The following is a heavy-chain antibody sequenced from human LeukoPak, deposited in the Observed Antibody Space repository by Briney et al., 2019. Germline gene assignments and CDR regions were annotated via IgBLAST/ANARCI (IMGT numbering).Heavy chain of an antibody. D-gene: IGHD6-19*01. J-gene: IGHJ4*02. CDR2: INHSGST. CDR1: GGSFSGYY. V-gene: IGHV4-34*01. Sequence: SETLSLTWAVYGGSFSGYYWSWIRQPPEKGLEWIGEINHSGSTNYNPSLKSRVTISVDTSKNQFSLKLSSVTAADTAVYYCARGWLVHGYFDYWGQGTLVTVSS. CDR3: ARGWLVHGYFDY.